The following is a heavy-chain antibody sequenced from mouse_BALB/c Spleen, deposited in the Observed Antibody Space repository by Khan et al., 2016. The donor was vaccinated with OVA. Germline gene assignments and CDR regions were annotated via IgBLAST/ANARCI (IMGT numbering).Heavy chain of an antibody. CDR3: TRLGTTGWFTY. D-gene: IGHD2-12*01. J-gene: IGHJ3*01. V-gene: IGHV1S135*01. CDR2: IDPFNGGT. CDR1: GYSFTNYY. Sequence: VRLQQSGPELMKPGASVKISCKASGYSFTNYYIHWVKQSHGQSLGWLGYIDPFNGGTTYNQKFKGTATLTVDKSSSTAYMHLNNLTSEDSAVYYCTRLGTTGWFTYWGQGTLVTVSA.